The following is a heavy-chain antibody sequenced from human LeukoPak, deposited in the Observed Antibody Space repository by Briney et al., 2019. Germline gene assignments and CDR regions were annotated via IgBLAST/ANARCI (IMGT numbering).Heavy chain of an antibody. CDR3: ARGQTYSSGWYYFDY. J-gene: IGHJ4*02. Sequence: GGSLRLSCAASGFTFSSYGMHWVRQAPGKGLEWVAVISYDGSNKYYADSVKGRFTISRDNSKNTLYLQMNSLRAEDTAVYYCARGQTYSSGWYYFDYWGQGTLVTVSS. CDR1: GFTFSSYG. CDR2: ISYDGSNK. V-gene: IGHV3-30*19. D-gene: IGHD6-19*01.